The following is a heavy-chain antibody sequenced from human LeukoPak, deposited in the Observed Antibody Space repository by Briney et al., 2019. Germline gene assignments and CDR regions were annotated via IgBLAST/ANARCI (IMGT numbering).Heavy chain of an antibody. CDR1: GFTFSSYA. D-gene: IGHD6-19*01. CDR2: ISYDGINT. V-gene: IGHV3-30*04. Sequence: PWGSLRLSCAASGFTFSSYAMHWVRQAPGKGLEWVALISYDGINTYYADSVKGRFTISRDNSKNTLYLQMNSLRGEDTAVYYCVREGGSDWYSGWFDPWGQGTLVTVSS. J-gene: IGHJ5*02. CDR3: VREGGSDWYSGWFDP.